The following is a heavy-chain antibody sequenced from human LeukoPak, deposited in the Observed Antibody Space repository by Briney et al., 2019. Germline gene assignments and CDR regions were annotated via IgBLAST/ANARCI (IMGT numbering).Heavy chain of an antibody. Sequence: GGSLRLSCAASGSAFSRTWIHWVRQAPGKGLVWVSHIDNDAGTATYADSVRGRFTISRDNAKNTVSLQMNSLRAEDTAVYYCASDGAYALAVWGQGTTVTVSS. CDR2: IDNDAGTA. J-gene: IGHJ6*02. CDR3: ASDGAYALAV. D-gene: IGHD1-26*01. CDR1: GSAFSRTW. V-gene: IGHV3-74*01.